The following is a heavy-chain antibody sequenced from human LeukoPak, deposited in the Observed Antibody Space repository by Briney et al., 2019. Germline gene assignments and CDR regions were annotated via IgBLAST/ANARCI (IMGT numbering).Heavy chain of an antibody. V-gene: IGHV4-39*07. CDR3: ASDANPYYFDY. Sequence: SGTLSLTCTVSGGSISSSSYYWGWIRQPPGKGLEWIGSIYYSGSTYYNPSLKSRVTISVDTSKNQFSLKLSSVTAADTAVYYCASDANPYYFDYWGQGTLVTVSS. CDR1: GGSISSSSYY. J-gene: IGHJ4*02. CDR2: IYYSGST.